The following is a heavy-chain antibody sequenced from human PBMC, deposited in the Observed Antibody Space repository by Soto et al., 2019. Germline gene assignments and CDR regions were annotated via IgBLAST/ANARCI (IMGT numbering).Heavy chain of an antibody. CDR2: ISSSSSYI. CDR3: AGYSSSYYYYYMDV. Sequence: PGGSLRLSCAASGFTLSSYSMNWVRQAPGKGLEWVSYISSSSSYIYYADSVKGRFTISRDNAKNSLYLQMNSLRAEDTAVYYCAGYSSSYYYYYMDVWGKGTTVTVSS. CDR1: GFTLSSYS. D-gene: IGHD6-6*01. J-gene: IGHJ6*03. V-gene: IGHV3-21*05.